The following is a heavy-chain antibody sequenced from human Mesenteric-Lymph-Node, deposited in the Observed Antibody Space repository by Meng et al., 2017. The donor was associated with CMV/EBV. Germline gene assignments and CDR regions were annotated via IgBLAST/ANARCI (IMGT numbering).Heavy chain of an antibody. J-gene: IGHJ4*02. CDR3: AKWGGGGHFDY. CDR1: GFTFSNAW. D-gene: IGHD1-26*01. CDR2: IKSKTDGGTT. Sequence: GESLKISCAASGFTFSNAWMSWVRQAPGKGLEWVGRIKSKTDGGTTDYAAPVKGRFTISRDDSKNTLYLQMNSLKTEDTAVYFCAKWGGGGHFDYWGQGTLVTVSS. V-gene: IGHV3-15*01.